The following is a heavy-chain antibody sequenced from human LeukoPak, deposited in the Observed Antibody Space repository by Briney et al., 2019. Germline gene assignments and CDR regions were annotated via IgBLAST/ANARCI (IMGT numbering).Heavy chain of an antibody. J-gene: IGHJ4*02. CDR3: ARDFGGSCSLDY. CDR2: VSASGGNT. Sequence: PGGSLRLSCAASGFTFSSYAMSWVRQAPGKGLEWVSLVSASGGNTYYADSVKGRFTISRDNSKNTLHLHMNSLRAEDTAVYYCARDFGGSCSLDYWGQGTLVTVSS. D-gene: IGHD2-15*01. CDR1: GFTFSSYA. V-gene: IGHV3-23*01.